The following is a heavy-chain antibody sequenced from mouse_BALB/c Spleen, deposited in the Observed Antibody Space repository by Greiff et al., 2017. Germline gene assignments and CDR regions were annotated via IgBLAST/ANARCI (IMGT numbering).Heavy chain of an antibody. V-gene: IGHV5-4*02. CDR3: ARDKERYFAWFAY. Sequence: EVKVVESGGGLVKPGGSLKLSCAASGFTFSDYYMYWVRQTPEKRLEWVATISDGGSYTYYPDSVKGRFTISRDNAKNNLYLQMSSLKSEDTAMYYCARDKERYFAWFAYWGQGTLVTVSA. D-gene: IGHD2-14*01. CDR1: GFTFSDYY. J-gene: IGHJ3*01. CDR2: ISDGGSYT.